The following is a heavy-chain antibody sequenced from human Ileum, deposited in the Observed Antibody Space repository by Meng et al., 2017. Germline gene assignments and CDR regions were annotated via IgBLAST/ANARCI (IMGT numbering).Heavy chain of an antibody. Sequence: HVLLQQSVPGLVKPSQTPSLHSAISGDSVSSDTGAWNWIRQSPSRGLEWLGRTYYRSRWYNNYAVSVKSRITINPDTSKNQFSLQLNSVTPADTAVYYCAGKDWGEGLDFWDQGTLVTVSS. D-gene: IGHD7-27*01. CDR3: AGKDWGEGLDF. V-gene: IGHV6-1*01. J-gene: IGHJ4*02. CDR1: GDSVSSDTGA. CDR2: TYYRSRWYN.